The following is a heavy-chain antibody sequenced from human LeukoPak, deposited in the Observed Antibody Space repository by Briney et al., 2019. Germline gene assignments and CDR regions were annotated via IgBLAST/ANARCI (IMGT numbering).Heavy chain of an antibody. CDR2: INLSGST. CDR1: GGSFSGYY. Sequence: SETLSLTCAVHGGSFSGYYWSWIRQPPGKGLEWIGEINLSGSTNYNPSLKSRVTISVDTSKNQFSLKLSSVTAADTAVYYCASGAFLGYCSSTSCPGWFDPWGQGTLVTVSS. V-gene: IGHV4-34*01. J-gene: IGHJ5*02. D-gene: IGHD2-2*01. CDR3: ASGAFLGYCSSTSCPGWFDP.